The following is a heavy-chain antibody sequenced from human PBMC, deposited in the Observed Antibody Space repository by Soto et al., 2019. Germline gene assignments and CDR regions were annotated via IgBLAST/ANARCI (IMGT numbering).Heavy chain of an antibody. D-gene: IGHD1-26*01. CDR3: ARSGRSLLDY. Sequence: QVQLQESGPGLVKASQTLSLTCTVSGASISGSDHYWSWIRQPTGKGLEWIGHLSYTGNSYNPYYNPSRQSRHTMALDTSKNQVSLNMTSVTAADTAVYFCARSGRSLLDYWGQGALVSVSS. CDR1: GASISGSDHY. CDR2: LSYTGNSYNP. V-gene: IGHV4-30-4*01. J-gene: IGHJ4*02.